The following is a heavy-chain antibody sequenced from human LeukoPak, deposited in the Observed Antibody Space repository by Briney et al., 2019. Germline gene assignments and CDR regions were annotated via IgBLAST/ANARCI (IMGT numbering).Heavy chain of an antibody. D-gene: IGHD6-19*01. CDR3: ARAGGWYYFDY. CDR2: IYYSGST. CDR1: GGSVSSGNYY. V-gene: IGHV4-61*01. Sequence: PSETLSLTCTVSGGSVSSGNYYWSWIRQSPGKGLEWIGYIYYSGSTKYNPSLKSRVTISVDTSKNQFSLKLSSVTAADTAVYYCARAGGWYYFDYWGRGTLVTVSS. J-gene: IGHJ4*02.